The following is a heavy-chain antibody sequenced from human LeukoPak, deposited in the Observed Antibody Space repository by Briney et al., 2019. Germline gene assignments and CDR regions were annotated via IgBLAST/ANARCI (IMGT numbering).Heavy chain of an antibody. Sequence: SETLSLTCAVYGGSFSGYYWSWIRQPPGKGLEWIGEINHSGSTNYNPSLKSRVTISVDTSKNQFSLKLSSVTAADTAVYYCARELVYYGSGSYLYWGQGTLVTVSS. V-gene: IGHV4-34*01. CDR3: ARELVYYGSGSYLY. D-gene: IGHD3-10*01. J-gene: IGHJ4*02. CDR2: INHSGST. CDR1: GGSFSGYY.